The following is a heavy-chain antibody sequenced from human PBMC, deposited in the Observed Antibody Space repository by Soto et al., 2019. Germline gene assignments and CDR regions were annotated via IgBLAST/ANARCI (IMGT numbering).Heavy chain of an antibody. Sequence: SVKVSCKASGGTFSSYAISWVRQAPGQGLEWMGGIIPIFGTANYAQKFQGRVTITADESTSTAYMELSSLRSEDTAVYYCARRGARSGSYSTYYYYGMDVWGQGTTVTVSS. J-gene: IGHJ6*02. CDR2: IIPIFGTA. CDR1: GGTFSSYA. V-gene: IGHV1-69*13. D-gene: IGHD1-26*01. CDR3: ARRGARSGSYSTYYYYGMDV.